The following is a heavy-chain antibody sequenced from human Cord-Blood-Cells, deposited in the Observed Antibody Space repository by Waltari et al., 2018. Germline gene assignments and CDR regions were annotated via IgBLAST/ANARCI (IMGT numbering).Heavy chain of an antibody. J-gene: IGHJ4*02. Sequence: EVQLVESGGGLVQPGRSLRLSCAASGFTFDAYAMHWVRQAPGKGLEWVSGISWNSGSIGYADSVKGRFTISRDNAKNSLYLQMNSLRAEDTALYYCAKASDIVVVPAAFDYWGQGTLVTVSS. V-gene: IGHV3-9*01. CDR1: GFTFDAYA. CDR3: AKASDIVVVPAAFDY. D-gene: IGHD2-2*01. CDR2: ISWNSGSI.